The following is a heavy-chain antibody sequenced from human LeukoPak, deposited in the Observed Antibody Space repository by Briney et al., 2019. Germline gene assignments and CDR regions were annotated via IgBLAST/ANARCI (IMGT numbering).Heavy chain of an antibody. CDR1: GFTFSSYS. V-gene: IGHV3-21*01. D-gene: IGHD2-15*01. Sequence: PGGSPRLSCAASGFTFSSYSMNWVRQAPGKGLEWVSSISSSSSSYIYYADSVKGRFTISRDNAKNSLYLQMNSLRAEDTAVYYCARDRCSGGSCPPILDYYYGMDVWGQGTTVTVSS. J-gene: IGHJ6*02. CDR2: ISSSSSSYI. CDR3: ARDRCSGGSCPPILDYYYGMDV.